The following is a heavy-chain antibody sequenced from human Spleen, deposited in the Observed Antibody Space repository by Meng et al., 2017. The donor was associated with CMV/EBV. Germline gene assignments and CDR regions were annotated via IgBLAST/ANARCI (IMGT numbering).Heavy chain of an antibody. CDR3: ARGAYCSSTSCWRGGVDY. V-gene: IGHV4-39*07. CDR2: IYYSGST. J-gene: IGHJ4*02. D-gene: IGHD2-2*01. Sequence: SETLSLTCTVSGGSISGTSYYWGWIRQPPGKGLEWIGSIYYSGSTYYNPSLKSRVAISVDSSKHQFSLKLSSVTAADTAVYYCARGAYCSSTSCWRGGVDYWGQGTLVTVSS. CDR1: GGSISGTSYY.